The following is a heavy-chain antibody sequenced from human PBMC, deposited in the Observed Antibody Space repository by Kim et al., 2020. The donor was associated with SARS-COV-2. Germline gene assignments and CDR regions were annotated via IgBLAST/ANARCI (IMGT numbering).Heavy chain of an antibody. V-gene: IGHV4-31*03. CDR3: ARVGGGGYYFDY. CDR2: IFYSGTT. CDR1: GGSISSGGYF. J-gene: IGHJ4*02. D-gene: IGHD2-15*01. Sequence: SETLSLTCTVSGGSISSGGYFWSWIRQHPGKGLEWIGYIFYSGTTYYNPSLKSRVSISVDTSKNQFSLKLSSVTAADTAVYYCARVGGGGYYFDYWGQGTLVTVSS.